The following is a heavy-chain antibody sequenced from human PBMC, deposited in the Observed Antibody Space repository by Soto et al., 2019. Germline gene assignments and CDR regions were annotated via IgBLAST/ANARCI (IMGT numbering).Heavy chain of an antibody. D-gene: IGHD3-10*01. J-gene: IGHJ4*02. CDR3: ARGNPGGPEYYFDY. Sequence: PGGSLRLSCAASGFNVNSNYMSWVRQAPGKGLEWVSVIYSGGSTYYADSVKGRFTISRDNSKNTLYLQMNSLRAEDTAVYYCARGNPGGPEYYFDYWGQGTLVTVSS. CDR2: IYSGGST. V-gene: IGHV3-53*01. CDR1: GFNVNSNY.